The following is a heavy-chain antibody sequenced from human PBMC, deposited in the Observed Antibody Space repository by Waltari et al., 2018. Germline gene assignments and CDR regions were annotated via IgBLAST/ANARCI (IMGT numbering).Heavy chain of an antibody. CDR1: GFTFRSYM. J-gene: IGHJ3*02. CDR2: ISATSSSI. Sequence: EVQLVESGGGLVQPGGSLRLSCAASGFTFRSYMMTWARQAPGKGLEWVSYISATSSSIYYADSVKGRFTISRDNAQNSLYLQMNSLRAEDTALYYCATSTKLDAFDIWGQGTMVTVSS. CDR3: ATSTKLDAFDI. D-gene: IGHD1-1*01. V-gene: IGHV3-48*04.